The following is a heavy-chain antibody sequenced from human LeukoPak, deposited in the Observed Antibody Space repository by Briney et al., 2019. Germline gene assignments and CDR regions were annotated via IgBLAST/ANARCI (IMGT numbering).Heavy chain of an antibody. Sequence: SETLSLTCTVSGGSISSSSYYWGWIRQPPGKGLEWIGSIYYSGSTYYNPSLKSRVTISVDTSKNQFSLKLSSVTAADTAVYYCARGGVVVPAAIDYWGQGTLVTVSS. D-gene: IGHD2-2*02. CDR1: GGSISSSSYY. CDR2: IYYSGST. J-gene: IGHJ4*02. CDR3: ARGGVVVPAAIDY. V-gene: IGHV4-39*07.